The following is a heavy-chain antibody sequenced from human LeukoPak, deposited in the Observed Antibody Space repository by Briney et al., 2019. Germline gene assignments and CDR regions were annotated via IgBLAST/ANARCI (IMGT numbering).Heavy chain of an antibody. D-gene: IGHD2-2*01. V-gene: IGHV3-74*01. J-gene: IGHJ4*02. CDR3: ARVSGPGMNEYYHL. CDR1: GFTFSGAW. Sequence: GGSLRLSCAASGFTFSGAWMHWVRQAPGKGRMWVSRINDDGSSTRHADSVKGRFTISRDNATNTLYLQMNSLRAEDTAVYYCARVSGPGMNEYYHLWGQGTLVTVSS. CDR2: INDDGSST.